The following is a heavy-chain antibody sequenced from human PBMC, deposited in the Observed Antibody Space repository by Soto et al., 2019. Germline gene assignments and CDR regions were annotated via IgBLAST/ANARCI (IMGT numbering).Heavy chain of an antibody. CDR3: ARDLPDIGPTIFGVAIDY. V-gene: IGHV3-21*01. D-gene: IGHD3-3*01. CDR2: ISSSSSYI. Sequence: EVQLVESGGGLVKPGGSLRLSCAASGFTFSSYSMNWVRQAPGKGLEWVSSISSSSSYIYYADSVKGRFTISRDNAKNSLYLQMNSLRAEDTAVYYCARDLPDIGPTIFGVAIDYWGQGTLVTVSS. CDR1: GFTFSSYS. J-gene: IGHJ4*02.